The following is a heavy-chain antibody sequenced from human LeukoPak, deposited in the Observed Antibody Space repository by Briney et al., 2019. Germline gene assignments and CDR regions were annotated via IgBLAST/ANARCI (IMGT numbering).Heavy chain of an antibody. Sequence: PGGSLRLSCAASGFTFSSYAMSWVRQAPGKGLEWVSAISGSGGSTYYADSVKGRFTISRDNSKNTLYLQMNSLKTEDTAVYYCTTDRDIVVVPAAIYLDYWGQGTLVTVSS. D-gene: IGHD2-2*01. V-gene: IGHV3-23*01. CDR2: ISGSGGST. CDR3: TTDRDIVVVPAAIYLDY. J-gene: IGHJ4*02. CDR1: GFTFSSYA.